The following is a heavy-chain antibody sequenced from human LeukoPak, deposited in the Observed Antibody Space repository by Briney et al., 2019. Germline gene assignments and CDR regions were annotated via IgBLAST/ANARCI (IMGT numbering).Heavy chain of an antibody. CDR3: AKPSFVSWWLPRFDY. V-gene: IGHV3-23*01. D-gene: IGHD2-8*02. CDR1: GFTFSSYA. Sequence: GGSLRFSCAASGFTFSSYAMSWVRQAPGKGLERVSAISGSGGSTYYADSVKGRFTISRDNSKNTLYLQMNSLRAEDTAVYYCAKPSFVSWWLPRFDYWGQGTLVTVSS. J-gene: IGHJ4*02. CDR2: ISGSGGST.